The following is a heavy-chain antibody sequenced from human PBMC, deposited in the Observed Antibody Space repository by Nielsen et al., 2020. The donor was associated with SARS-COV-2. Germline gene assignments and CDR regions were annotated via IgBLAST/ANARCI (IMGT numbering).Heavy chain of an antibody. J-gene: IGHJ4*02. CDR2: IYHSGST. CDR3: ANINPDTYYFDY. V-gene: IGHV4-4*02. Sequence: SETLSLTCAVSGGSISSSNWWSWVRPPPGKGLEWLGEIYHSGSTNYNPSLKSRVTISVDKSKNQFSLKLSSVTAADTAVYYCANINPDTYYFDYWGQGTLVTVSS. CDR1: GGSISSSNW.